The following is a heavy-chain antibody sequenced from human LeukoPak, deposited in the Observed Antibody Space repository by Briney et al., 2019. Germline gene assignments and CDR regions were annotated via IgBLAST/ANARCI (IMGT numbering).Heavy chain of an antibody. D-gene: IGHD6-13*01. Sequence: GASVKVSCKASGYTFTSYGISWVRQAPGQGLEWMGWISAYNGNTNYAQKLQGRVTMTTGTSTSTAYMELRSLRSDDTAVYYCARALDIAAAGPEYYWGQGTLVTVSS. V-gene: IGHV1-18*01. CDR2: ISAYNGNT. J-gene: IGHJ4*02. CDR1: GYTFTSYG. CDR3: ARALDIAAAGPEYY.